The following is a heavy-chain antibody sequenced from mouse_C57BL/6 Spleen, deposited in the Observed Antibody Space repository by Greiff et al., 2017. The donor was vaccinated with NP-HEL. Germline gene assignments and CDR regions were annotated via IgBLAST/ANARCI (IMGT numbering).Heavy chain of an antibody. CDR3: ARGATGYFDV. CDR1: GYSFTSYY. CDR2: IYPGSGNT. D-gene: IGHD1-1*01. Sequence: QVQLKQSGPELVKPGASVKISCKASGYSFTSYYIHWVKQRPGQGLEWIGWIYPGSGNTKYNEKFKGKATLTADTSSSTAYMQLSSLTSEDSAVYYCARGATGYFDVWGTGTTVTVSS. J-gene: IGHJ1*03. V-gene: IGHV1-66*01.